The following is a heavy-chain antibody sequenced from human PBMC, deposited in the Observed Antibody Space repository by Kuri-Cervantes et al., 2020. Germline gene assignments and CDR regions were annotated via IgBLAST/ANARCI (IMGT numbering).Heavy chain of an antibody. V-gene: IGHV3-11*01. CDR2: TSSSGSTI. Sequence: GESLKISCAASGFTFSDYYMSWIRQAPGKGLEWVSYTSSSGSTIYYADSVKGRFTISRDNAKNSLYLQMNSLRAEDTAVYYCASHLAGKTLPVPADRAAGKEEVDYWGQGTLVTVSS. J-gene: IGHJ4*02. CDR3: ASHLAGKTLPVPADRAAGKEEVDY. D-gene: IGHD6-13*01. CDR1: GFTFSDYY.